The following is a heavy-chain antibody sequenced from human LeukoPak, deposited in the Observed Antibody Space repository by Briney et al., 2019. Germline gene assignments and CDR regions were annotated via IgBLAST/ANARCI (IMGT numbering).Heavy chain of an antibody. J-gene: IGHJ5*02. V-gene: IGHV4-39*01. D-gene: IGHD6-13*01. CDR1: GGSISSSSYY. CDR2: IYYSGST. Sequence: SETLSLTCTASGGSISSSSYYWGWIRQPPGKGLEWIGSIYYSGSTYYNPSLKSRVTISVDTSKNQFSLKLSSVTAADTAVYYCARHPGYSSSWYGNWFDPWGQGTLVTVSS. CDR3: ARHPGYSSSWYGNWFDP.